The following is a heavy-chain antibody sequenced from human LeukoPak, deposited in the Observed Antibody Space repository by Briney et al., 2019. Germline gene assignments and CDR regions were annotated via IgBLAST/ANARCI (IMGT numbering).Heavy chain of an antibody. CDR2: ISYDGSNK. Sequence: PGGSLRLSCAASGFTFSSYAMHWVRQAPGKGLEWVAVISYDGSNKYYADSVKGRFTISRDDAKNTVDLQMNSLRGEDTAVYYCVRGRGSYGWFDPWGQGTLVTVSS. V-gene: IGHV3-30-3*01. J-gene: IGHJ5*02. CDR1: GFTFSSYA. D-gene: IGHD3-10*01. CDR3: VRGRGSYGWFDP.